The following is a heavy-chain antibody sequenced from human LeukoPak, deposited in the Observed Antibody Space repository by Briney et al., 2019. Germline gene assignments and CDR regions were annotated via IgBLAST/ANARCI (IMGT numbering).Heavy chain of an antibody. CDR3: ARDQEGFGY. V-gene: IGHV1-24*01. Sequence: ASVKVSCKVSGYTLTELSMHWVRQAPGKGLEWMGGFDPEDGETIYAQNFQGRVTVTRDTSTTTVHMELRGLRSEDTAVYYCARDQEGFGYWGQGTVVTVSS. CDR2: FDPEDGET. CDR1: GYTLTELS. J-gene: IGHJ4*02.